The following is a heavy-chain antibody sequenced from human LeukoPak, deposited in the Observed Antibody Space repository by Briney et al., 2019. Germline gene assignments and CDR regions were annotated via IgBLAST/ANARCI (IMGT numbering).Heavy chain of an antibody. CDR2: ISSSGSTI. J-gene: IGHJ3*02. CDR3: ARSMIDDAFDI. Sequence: PGGSLRLSCAASGFTFSSYEMNWVRQAPGKGLEWVSYISSSGSTIYYADSVKGRFTISRDNAKNSLYLQMNSLRAEDTALYYCARSMIDDAFDIWGQGTMVTVSS. D-gene: IGHD3-16*01. CDR1: GFTFSSYE. V-gene: IGHV3-48*03.